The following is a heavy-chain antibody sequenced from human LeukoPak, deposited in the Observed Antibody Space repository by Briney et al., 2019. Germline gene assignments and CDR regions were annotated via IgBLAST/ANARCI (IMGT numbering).Heavy chain of an antibody. D-gene: IGHD3-10*01. CDR1: GGSVSSTTYF. CDR3: ARYVVYGSGKYYFDY. V-gene: IGHV4-39*01. Sequence: SETLSLTCTVSGGSVSSTTYFWSWIRQPPGKGLEWIASIDYSGSTYYNPSLKSRVTISVDTSENQFSLKLSSVTAADTAVYYCARYVVYGSGKYYFDYWGQGTLVTVSS. J-gene: IGHJ4*02. CDR2: IDYSGST.